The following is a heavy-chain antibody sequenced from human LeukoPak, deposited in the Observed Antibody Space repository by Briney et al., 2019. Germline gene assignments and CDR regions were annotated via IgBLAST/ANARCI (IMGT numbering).Heavy chain of an antibody. Sequence: SVKVSCKASGGTFSSYAISWVRQAPGQGLEWMGRIIPIFGIANYAQKFQGRVTITADKSTSTAYMELSSLRSEDTAVYYCARVTLDGMDVWGQGPTVTVSS. CDR1: GGTFSSYA. J-gene: IGHJ6*02. V-gene: IGHV1-69*04. CDR3: ARVTLDGMDV. CDR2: IIPIFGIA.